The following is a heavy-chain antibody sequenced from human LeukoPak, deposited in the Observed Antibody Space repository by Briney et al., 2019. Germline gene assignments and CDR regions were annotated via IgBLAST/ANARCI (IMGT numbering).Heavy chain of an antibody. CDR1: GFTFSSYW. V-gene: IGHV3-48*02. CDR3: ARDRSSSAAPSLSY. CDR2: ISSSGNTI. J-gene: IGHJ4*02. Sequence: PGGSLRLSCAASGFTFSSYWMHWVRQAPGKGLEWVSYISSSGNTIYYADSVKGRFTISRDNAKNSLYLQMNSLRDEDTAVYYCARDRSSSAAPSLSYWGQGTLVTVSS. D-gene: IGHD6-13*01.